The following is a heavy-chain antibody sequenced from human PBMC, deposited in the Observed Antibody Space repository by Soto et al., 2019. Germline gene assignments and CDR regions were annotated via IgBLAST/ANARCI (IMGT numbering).Heavy chain of an antibody. V-gene: IGHV3-30*03. Sequence: QVQLVXSGGGVVQPXXXLXLSCAASGFTFSSYGMHWVRQAPGKGLEXVAVISHDGSNKYYADSVKGRFTXSRXXSKXXXXXXXXXXXXXXXXXXXXXXXXXSXXSXXGWXYYYXXDVWGQGTTVTVSS. J-gene: IGHJ6*02. D-gene: IGHD2-15*01. CDR2: ISHDGSNK. CDR3: XXXXXSXXSXXGWXYYYXXDV. CDR1: GFTFSSYG.